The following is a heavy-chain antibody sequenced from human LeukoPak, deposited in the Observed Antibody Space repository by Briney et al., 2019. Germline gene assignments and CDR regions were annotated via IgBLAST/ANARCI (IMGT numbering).Heavy chain of an antibody. CDR2: IKQDGSEK. J-gene: IGHJ4*02. Sequence: GGSLRLSCAASGFTFSSYWMSWVRQAPGKGLEWVANIKQDGSEKYYVDSVKGRFTISRDNAKNSLYLQMNSLRAEDTAVYYCASQRWLQSYYFDYWGQGTLVTVSS. CDR3: ASQRWLQSYYFDY. CDR1: GFTFSSYW. V-gene: IGHV3-7*01. D-gene: IGHD5-24*01.